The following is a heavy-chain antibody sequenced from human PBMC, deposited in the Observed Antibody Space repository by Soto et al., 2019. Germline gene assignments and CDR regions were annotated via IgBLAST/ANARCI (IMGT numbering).Heavy chain of an antibody. CDR2: IDPRSGAS. J-gene: IGHJ4*02. V-gene: IGHV1-2*02. CDR3: ARDNYGNLDY. CDR1: GYPFTDLY. D-gene: IGHD3-10*01. Sequence: AAVKVSCKPSGYPFTDLYIHWVRQAPGLGLEWMGWIDPRSGASRKTQRFQGRFTMTRDTSTNTVYMELSSLRSDDTAVYYCARDNYGNLDYWGQGTLVTVSS.